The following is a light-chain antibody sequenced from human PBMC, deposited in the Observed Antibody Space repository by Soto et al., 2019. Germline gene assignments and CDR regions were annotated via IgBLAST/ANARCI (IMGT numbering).Light chain of an antibody. CDR3: ATWDDSLNGFDV. Sequence: HSVLTQPPSASGTPGQGATISCSGSTSNIGSNYVYWYQQLPGTAPKLLIYRNNQRPSGVPDRFSGSKSGTSASLAISGLRSDDEADYFCATWDDSLNGFDVFGTGTKVTVL. CDR2: RNN. J-gene: IGLJ1*01. CDR1: TSNIGSNY. V-gene: IGLV1-47*01.